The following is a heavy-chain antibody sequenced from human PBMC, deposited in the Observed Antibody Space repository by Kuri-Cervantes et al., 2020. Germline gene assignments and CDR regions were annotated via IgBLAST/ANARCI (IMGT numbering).Heavy chain of an antibody. V-gene: IGHV1-8*02. J-gene: IGHJ3*02. CDR2: MNPNSGNT. D-gene: IGHD5-12*01. CDR1: GGTFSSYA. Sequence: ASVKVSCKASGGTFSSYAISWVRQAPGQGLEWMGWMNPNSGNTGYAQKFQGRVTMTRNTSISTAYMELSSLRSEDTAVYYCARTTHSGYDQDGAFDIWGQGTMVTVSS. CDR3: ARTTHSGYDQDGAFDI.